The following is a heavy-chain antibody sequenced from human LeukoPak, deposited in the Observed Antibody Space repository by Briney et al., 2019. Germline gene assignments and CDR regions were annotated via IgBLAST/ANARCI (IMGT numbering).Heavy chain of an antibody. V-gene: IGHV1-69*04. CDR2: IIPILGIA. Sequence: EASVKVSCKASGGTFSSYAISWVRQAPGQGLEWMGRIIPILGIANYAQKFQGRVTITADKSTSTAYMELSSLRSEDTAVYYCARDRSGTTYYYYGMDVWGQGTTVTVS. D-gene: IGHD1-7*01. CDR1: GGTFSSYA. J-gene: IGHJ6*02. CDR3: ARDRSGTTYYYYGMDV.